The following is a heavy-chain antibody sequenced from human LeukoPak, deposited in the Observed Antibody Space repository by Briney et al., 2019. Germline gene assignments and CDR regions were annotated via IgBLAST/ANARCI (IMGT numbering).Heavy chain of an antibody. D-gene: IGHD3-10*01. CDR1: GYTFTSYD. J-gene: IGHJ4*02. CDR2: MNPNSGNT. V-gene: IGHV1-8*03. Sequence: ASVKVSCKASGYTFTSYDINWVRQATGQGLEWMGWMNPNSGNTGYAQKFQGRVTITADESTSTAYMELSSLRSEDTAVYYCARVFNSGIPFFDYWGQGTLVTVSS. CDR3: ARVFNSGIPFFDY.